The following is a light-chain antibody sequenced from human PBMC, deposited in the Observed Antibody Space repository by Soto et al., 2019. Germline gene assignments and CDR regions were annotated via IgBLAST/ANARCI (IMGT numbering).Light chain of an antibody. CDR3: QQYNSYSPLT. J-gene: IGKJ4*02. V-gene: IGKV1-5*03. Sequence: DIQMTQSPSTLSASVGDRVTITCRASQSISSWLAWYQQKPGKAPKLLIYKASSLESGVPSRFSGSGSRTDFTLTISSLQPDDVATYYGQQYNSYSPLTFGGGTKVEIK. CDR1: QSISSW. CDR2: KAS.